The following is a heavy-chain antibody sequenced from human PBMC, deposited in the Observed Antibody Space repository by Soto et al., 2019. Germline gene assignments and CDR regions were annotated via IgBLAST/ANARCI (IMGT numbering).Heavy chain of an antibody. V-gene: IGHV3-30-3*01. J-gene: IGHJ5*02. CDR2: ISYDGSNK. CDR3: ARDAPSYYYDSSGYYARWFDP. D-gene: IGHD3-22*01. Sequence: QVQLVESGGGVVQPGRSLRLSCAASGFTFSSYAMHWVRQAPGKGLEWVAVISYDGSNKYYADSVKGRFTISRDNSKNTLYLQMNSLRAEDTAVYYCARDAPSYYYDSSGYYARWFDPWGQGTLVTVSS. CDR1: GFTFSSYA.